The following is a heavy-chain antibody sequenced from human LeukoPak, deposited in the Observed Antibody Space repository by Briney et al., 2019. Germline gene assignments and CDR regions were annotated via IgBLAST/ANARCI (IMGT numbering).Heavy chain of an antibody. CDR3: AKDSGPYTSGYYGH. Sequence: GGSLRLSCGASGLTVSSYAMSWVRQAPGKRLEWVSAISGGGGTTYYADSVKGRFTISRDNSKNTLFLQMNSLRAEDTAVYYCAKDSGPYTSGYYGHWGQGTLVTVSS. D-gene: IGHD3-22*01. CDR2: ISGGGGTT. CDR1: GLTVSSYA. J-gene: IGHJ4*02. V-gene: IGHV3-23*01.